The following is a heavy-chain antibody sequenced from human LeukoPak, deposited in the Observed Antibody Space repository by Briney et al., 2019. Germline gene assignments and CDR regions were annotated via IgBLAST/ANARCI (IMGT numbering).Heavy chain of an antibody. J-gene: IGHJ4*02. CDR3: ARDEYYYDSSGSY. CDR1: GFTFSSYW. V-gene: IGHV3-7*01. D-gene: IGHD3-22*01. CDR2: IKQDGSEK. Sequence: GGSLRLSCAASGFTFSSYWMSWVRQAPGKGLEWEANIKQDGSEKYYVDSVKGRFTISRDNAKNSLYLQMNSLRAEDTAVYYCARDEYYYDSSGSYWGQGTLVTVSS.